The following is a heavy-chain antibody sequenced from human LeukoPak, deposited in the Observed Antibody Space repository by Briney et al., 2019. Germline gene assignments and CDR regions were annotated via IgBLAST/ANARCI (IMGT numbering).Heavy chain of an antibody. D-gene: IGHD5-18*01. Sequence: PGGSLRLSCAASGFTFSSYEMNWVRQAPGEGLEWISCISSSGSPIYYADSVKGRFTISRDNAKNSLYLQMNSLRAEDTALYYCARGSRHTAMFLDYWGQGTLVTVSS. J-gene: IGHJ4*02. CDR1: GFTFSSYE. CDR2: ISSSGSPI. CDR3: ARGSRHTAMFLDY. V-gene: IGHV3-48*03.